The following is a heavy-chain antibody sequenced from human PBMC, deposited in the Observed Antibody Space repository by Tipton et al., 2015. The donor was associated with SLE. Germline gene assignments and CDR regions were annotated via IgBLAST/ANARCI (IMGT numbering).Heavy chain of an antibody. CDR2: ISSSGSTI. D-gene: IGHD4-11*01. Sequence: SLRLSCAASGFTFSSFEMNWVRQAPGTGLEWVSYISSSGSTIYYADSVKGRFTISRDNAKNSLYLQMNNLRAEDTAMYFCARHTYYSFEYWGQVTLVTVSS. CDR1: GFTFSSFE. CDR3: ARHTYYSFEY. J-gene: IGHJ4*02. V-gene: IGHV3-48*03.